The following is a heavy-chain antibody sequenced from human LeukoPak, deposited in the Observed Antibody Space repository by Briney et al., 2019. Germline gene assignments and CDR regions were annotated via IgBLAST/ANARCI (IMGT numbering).Heavy chain of an antibody. CDR3: ARDATDDSFDI. CDR1: GYTFTSYG. CDR2: ISAYNGNT. Sequence: ASVKVSCKTSGYTFTSYGIGWVRQAPGQGLEWMGWISAYNGNTNYAQKLQGRLTMTRDTSTSTVYMNLSSLRSEDTAVYYCARDATDDSFDIWGQGIMVTVSS. V-gene: IGHV1-18*01. J-gene: IGHJ3*02.